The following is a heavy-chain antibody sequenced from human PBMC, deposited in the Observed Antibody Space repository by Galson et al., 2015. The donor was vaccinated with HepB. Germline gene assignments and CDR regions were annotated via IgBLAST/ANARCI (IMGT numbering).Heavy chain of an antibody. CDR1: GFTFDDYA. Sequence: SLRLSCAASGFTFDDYAMHWVRQAPGKGLEWVSGISWNSGSIGYADSVKGRFTISRDNAKNSLYLQMNSLRAEDTALYYCAKDSNYDILTGLDYWGQGTLVTVSS. J-gene: IGHJ4*02. CDR2: ISWNSGSI. D-gene: IGHD3-9*01. V-gene: IGHV3-9*01. CDR3: AKDSNYDILTGLDY.